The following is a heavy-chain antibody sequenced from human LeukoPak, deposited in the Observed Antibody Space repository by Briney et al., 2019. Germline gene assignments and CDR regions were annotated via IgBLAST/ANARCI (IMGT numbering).Heavy chain of an antibody. D-gene: IGHD3-22*01. J-gene: IGHJ3*02. CDR1: GFTFSNYA. CDR3: AKGRAIEAFDI. CDR2: ISSNGGIT. V-gene: IGHV3-64*04. Sequence: GGSLRLSCSASGFTFSNYAMHWVRQAPGKGLEYVSAISSNGGITYYADSVKGRFTISRDNAKNSLYLQMNSLRAEDTAVYYCAKGRAIEAFDIWGQGTMVTVSS.